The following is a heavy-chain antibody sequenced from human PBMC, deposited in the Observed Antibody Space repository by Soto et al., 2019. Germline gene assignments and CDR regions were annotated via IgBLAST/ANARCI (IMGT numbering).Heavy chain of an antibody. V-gene: IGHV1-18*04. CDR1: GYTFTSYG. D-gene: IGHD6-13*01. CDR3: ARATQTVAGAGIWY. Sequence: GASVKVSCKASGYTFTSYGISWVRQAPGQGLEWMGWISGYNGDTNYAQKLQGRVTMTTDTSTNTAYMELRSLRSDDTAVYYCARATQTVAGAGIWYWGQGTLVTVSS. J-gene: IGHJ4*02. CDR2: ISGYNGDT.